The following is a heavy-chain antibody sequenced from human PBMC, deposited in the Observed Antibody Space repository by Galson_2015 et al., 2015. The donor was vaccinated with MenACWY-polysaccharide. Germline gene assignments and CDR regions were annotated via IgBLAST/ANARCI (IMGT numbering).Heavy chain of an antibody. J-gene: IGHJ4*02. CDR1: GYSFRNYW. Sequence: QSGAEVKKPGESLKISCKGSGYSFRNYWIAWVRQMPGKGLEWMGIIYPGDSDTRYSPSFQGQVTISADKSINTAYLQWSSLKASDPAIYYCARQDGVAMYYFDYWGQGTLVTVSS. V-gene: IGHV5-51*01. CDR2: IYPGDSDT. D-gene: IGHD5-12*01. CDR3: ARQDGVAMYYFDY.